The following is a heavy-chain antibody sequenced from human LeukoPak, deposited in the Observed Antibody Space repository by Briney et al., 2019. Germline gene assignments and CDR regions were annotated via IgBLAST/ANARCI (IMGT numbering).Heavy chain of an antibody. CDR1: GFTFSNYG. D-gene: IGHD1-7*01. Sequence: GGSLRLSCAASGFTFSNYGIHWVRQAPGKGLEWVAVISKDGSDKYYPGSVRGRFTISRDNSKNTIYLQMDSLRAEDTAIYYCARDYWWNYDYWGQGTLVTVSS. V-gene: IGHV3-30*03. CDR2: ISKDGSDK. CDR3: ARDYWWNYDY. J-gene: IGHJ4*02.